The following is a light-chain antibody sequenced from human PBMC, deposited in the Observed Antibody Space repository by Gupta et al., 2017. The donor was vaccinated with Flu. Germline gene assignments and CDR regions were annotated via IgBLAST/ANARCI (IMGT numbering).Light chain of an antibody. CDR2: DVT. V-gene: IGLV2-23*02. CDR1: SNDVGNYNL. Sequence: QSALTQPASVSGSPGHSITISCTGTSNDVGNYNLVYWYHHHPANPLHLMIFDVTRRTSGTAGLFSGSESGNTAALTIFGLQAEDEADYYCCAYAGGSSWVFGGGTKVTVL. CDR3: CAYAGGSSWV. J-gene: IGLJ3*02.